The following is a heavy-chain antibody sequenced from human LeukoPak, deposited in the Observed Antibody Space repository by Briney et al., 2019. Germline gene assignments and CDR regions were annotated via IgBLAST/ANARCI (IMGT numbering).Heavy chain of an antibody. V-gene: IGHV3-7*01. CDR2: IKQDGSEK. Sequence: GGSLRLSCAASGFTFSSNWMSWVRQAPGKGLEWVANIKQDGSEKYYVDSVEGRFSISRDNAKNSLYLQMNSLRAEDTAGYYCVRQLTYFDYWGQGTLVTVSS. CDR3: VRQLTYFDY. CDR1: GFTFSSNW. J-gene: IGHJ4*02. D-gene: IGHD4/OR15-4a*01.